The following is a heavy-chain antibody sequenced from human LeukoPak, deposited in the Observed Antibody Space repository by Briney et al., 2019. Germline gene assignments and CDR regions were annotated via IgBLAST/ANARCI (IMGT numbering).Heavy chain of an antibody. Sequence: SQTLSLTCTVSGGSISSGGYYWSWIRQPPGKGLEWIGYIYHSGSTYYNPSLKSRVTISVDTSKNQFSLKLSSVTAADTAVYYCARSRYYILRYFDLWGRGTLVTVSS. CDR1: GGSISSGGYY. V-gene: IGHV4-30-2*05. D-gene: IGHD2-15*01. J-gene: IGHJ2*01. CDR2: IYHSGST. CDR3: ARSRYYILRYFDL.